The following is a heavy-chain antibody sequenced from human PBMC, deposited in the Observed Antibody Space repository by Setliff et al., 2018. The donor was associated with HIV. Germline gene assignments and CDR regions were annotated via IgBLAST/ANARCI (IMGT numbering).Heavy chain of an antibody. D-gene: IGHD3-3*01. CDR3: AREPTGDFWSGYSSRGLDY. V-gene: IGHV1-2*06. J-gene: IGHJ4*02. Sequence: GASVKVSCKDSGFIFTDYQIHWVRQAPGQGLEWMGRFNPNSGVTSSPQKFQGRVTMTRDTSINTAYMELSRLTSDDTAFYYCAREPTGDFWSGYSSRGLDYWGRGTLVTVSS. CDR2: FNPNSGVT. CDR1: GFIFTDYQ.